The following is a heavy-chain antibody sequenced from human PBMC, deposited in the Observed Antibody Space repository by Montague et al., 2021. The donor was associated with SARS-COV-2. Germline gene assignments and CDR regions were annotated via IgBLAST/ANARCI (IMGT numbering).Heavy chain of an antibody. CDR1: DGSFSDYS. J-gene: IGHJ4*02. V-gene: IGHV4-34*01. CDR3: ARGRQHINMVVVVVTGGEYYFDF. D-gene: IGHD3-22*01. CDR2: INHRGST. Sequence: SETLSLTCAVYDGSFSDYSWTWIRQPPGKGLEWIGEINHRGSTNYNPSLESRVTISVDTSKNQFSLKMTSVTAADTAVYYCARGRQHINMVVVVVTGGEYYFDFWGQGTLVAVSS.